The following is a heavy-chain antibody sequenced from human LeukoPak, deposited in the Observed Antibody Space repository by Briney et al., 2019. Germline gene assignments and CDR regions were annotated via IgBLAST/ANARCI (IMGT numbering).Heavy chain of an antibody. J-gene: IGHJ4*02. D-gene: IGHD3-3*01. CDR3: GKGRERFGVDPIDS. CDR2: ISDSGRNT. V-gene: IGHV3-23*01. CDR1: GFTFMNHA. Sequence: GGSLRLSFAASGFTFMNHASTWVRQAPGKGLEWVSSISDSGRNTYYADSVKGRFTISRDNSRNTAYLQMNSLRAEDTAVYYCGKGRERFGVDPIDSWGQGTLVTVSS.